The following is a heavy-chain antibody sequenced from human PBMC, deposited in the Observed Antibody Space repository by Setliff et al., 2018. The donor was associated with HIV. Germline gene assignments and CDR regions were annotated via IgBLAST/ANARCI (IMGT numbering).Heavy chain of an antibody. Sequence: SETLSLTCTVSGGSISSHYWSWIRQPPGKGLEWIGYIYYSGSTNYNPSLKSRVPISEDTSKNQFSLKLTSVTAADTAIYYCSRPYSGDYAFDMWGQGTMVTVSS. CDR2: IYYSGST. J-gene: IGHJ3*02. D-gene: IGHD4-17*01. CDR3: SRPYSGDYAFDM. V-gene: IGHV4-59*11. CDR1: GGSISSHY.